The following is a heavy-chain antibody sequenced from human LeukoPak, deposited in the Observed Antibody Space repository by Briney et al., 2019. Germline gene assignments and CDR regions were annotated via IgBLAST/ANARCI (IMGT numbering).Heavy chain of an antibody. J-gene: IGHJ4*02. CDR1: GYSFTSYW. CDR2: IYPGDSDT. CDR3: ARQMGGYSYGSTNFDY. D-gene: IGHD5-18*01. V-gene: IGHV5-51*01. Sequence: GESLKISCKGSGYSFTSYWIGCVRQMPGKGLEWMGIIYPGDSDTRYSPSFQGQVTISADKSISTAYLQWSSLKASDTAMYYCARQMGGYSYGSTNFDYWGQGTLVTVSS.